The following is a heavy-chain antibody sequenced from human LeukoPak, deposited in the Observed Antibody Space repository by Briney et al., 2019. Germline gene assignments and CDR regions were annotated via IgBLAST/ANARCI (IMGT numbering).Heavy chain of an antibody. CDR1: GYSFTNYW. V-gene: IGHV5-51*01. Sequence: GESLKISCKGSGYSFTNYWIGWVRQMPGKGLEWKGIVYTGDSDPKYSPSFQGQVTISADKSISAAYLQWSSLKASDTAMYYCARQDIGTAYCSGDSCKPRGLYYFDYWGQGTLVTVSS. J-gene: IGHJ4*02. CDR3: ARQDIGTAYCSGDSCKPRGLYYFDY. D-gene: IGHD2-15*01. CDR2: VYTGDSDP.